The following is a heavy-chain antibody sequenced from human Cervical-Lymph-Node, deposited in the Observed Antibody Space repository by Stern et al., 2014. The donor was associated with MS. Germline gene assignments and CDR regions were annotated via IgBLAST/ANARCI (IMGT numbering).Heavy chain of an antibody. D-gene: IGHD1-26*01. CDR1: GDSVSSEDYY. CDR2: IYYRGRP. CDR3: ARSGYYGIDV. Sequence: VQLVESGPGLVRPSETLSLTCTASGDSVSSEDYYWSWIRQSPGKDLEWIGDIYYRGRPNYNPSLKSRLTISIDTSKTQFSLKLISVTAADTAVYYCARSGYYGIDVWGQGTTVIVSS. J-gene: IGHJ6*02. V-gene: IGHV4-61*08.